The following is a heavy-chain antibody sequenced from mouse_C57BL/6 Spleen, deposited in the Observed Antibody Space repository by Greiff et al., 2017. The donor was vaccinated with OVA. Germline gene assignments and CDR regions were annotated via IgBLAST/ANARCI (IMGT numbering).Heavy chain of an antibody. D-gene: IGHD2-4*01. CDR3: ARWDYDYWYFDV. J-gene: IGHJ1*03. Sequence: EVKLQESGPGLVKPSQSLSLTCSVTGYSITSGYYWNWIRQFPGNKLEWMGYISYDGSNNYNPSLKNRISITRDTSKNQFFLKLNSVTTEDTATYYCARWDYDYWYFDVWGTGTTVTVSS. CDR2: ISYDGSN. CDR1: GYSITSGYY. V-gene: IGHV3-6*01.